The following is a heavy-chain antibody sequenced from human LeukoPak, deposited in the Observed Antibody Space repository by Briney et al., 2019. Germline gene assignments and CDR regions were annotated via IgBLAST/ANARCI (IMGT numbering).Heavy chain of an antibody. CDR3: AKTRHSSGYYATWSFDY. Sequence: PGGSLRLSCAASGFTFDDYAMHWVRQAPGKGLEWVSGISWNGGSIGYADSVEGRFTISRDNAKNSLYLQMNSLRAEDTALYYCAKTRHSSGYYATWSFDYWGQGTLVTVSS. D-gene: IGHD3-22*01. V-gene: IGHV3-9*01. CDR2: ISWNGGSI. J-gene: IGHJ4*02. CDR1: GFTFDDYA.